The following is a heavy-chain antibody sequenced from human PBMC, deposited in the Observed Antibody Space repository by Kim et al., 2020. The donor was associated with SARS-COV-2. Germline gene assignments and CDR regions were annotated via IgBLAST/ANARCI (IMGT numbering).Heavy chain of an antibody. CDR1: GYTFTNYA. J-gene: IGHJ5*02. Sequence: ASVKVSCKASGYTFTNYAMHWVRQAPGQRLEWMGWINGGNGNTKYSQKFQGRVTITRDTSASTAYMELSSLRSEDTAVYYCAREGDIAVVPANIGLHWFDPWGQGTLVTVSS. V-gene: IGHV1-3*01. CDR2: INGGNGNT. CDR3: AREGDIAVVPANIGLHWFDP. D-gene: IGHD2-2*01.